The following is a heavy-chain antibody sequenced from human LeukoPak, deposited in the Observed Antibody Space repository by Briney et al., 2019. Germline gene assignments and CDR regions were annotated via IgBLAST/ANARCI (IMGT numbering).Heavy chain of an antibody. J-gene: IGHJ5*02. CDR3: ALLTAGWFDP. CDR1: GGSISSSSYY. CDR2: IYYSGST. Sequence: PSETLSLTCTVSGGSISSSSYYWGWIRQPPGKGLEWIGSIYYSGSTYYNPSLKSRVTISVDTSKNQFSLKLSSVTAADTAVYYCALLTAGWFDPWGQGTLVTVSS. V-gene: IGHV4-39*07. D-gene: IGHD6-13*01.